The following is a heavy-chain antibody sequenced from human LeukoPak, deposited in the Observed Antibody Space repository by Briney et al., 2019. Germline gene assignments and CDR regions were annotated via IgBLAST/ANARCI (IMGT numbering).Heavy chain of an antibody. D-gene: IGHD3-22*01. CDR1: GGSISSYY. CDR3: ARGSMVNYFDSSGYYNY. V-gene: IGHV4-59*01. CDR2: IYYCWST. J-gene: IGHJ4*02. Sequence: SETLSLTCTVSGGSISSYYWSWIRQPPGKGLEWIGYIYYCWSTNYNPSLKSRVTISVDTSKNQFSLKLSSVTAADTAVYYCARGSMVNYFDSSGYYNYWGQGALVTLST.